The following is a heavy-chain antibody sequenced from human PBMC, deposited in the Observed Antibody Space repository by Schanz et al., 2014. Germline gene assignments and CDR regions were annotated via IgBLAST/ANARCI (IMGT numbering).Heavy chain of an antibody. Sequence: EVQLVESGGGLVQPGGSLRLSCAVSGFTVSSNHMSWVRQAPGKGLEWVSAISGSGGSTYYADSVKGRFTISRDNSKNTLYLQMNTLRAEDTAVYYCARGIDVSDFWSGSPPKGGANDYWGQGTLVTVSS. CDR3: ARGIDVSDFWSGSPPKGGANDY. CDR2: ISGSGGST. V-gene: IGHV3-23*04. CDR1: GFTVSSNH. D-gene: IGHD3-3*01. J-gene: IGHJ4*02.